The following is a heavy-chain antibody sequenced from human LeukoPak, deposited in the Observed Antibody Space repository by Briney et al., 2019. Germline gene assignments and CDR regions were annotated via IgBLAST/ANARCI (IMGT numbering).Heavy chain of an antibody. CDR2: INPNSGGT. J-gene: IGHJ6*02. CDR1: GYTFTGYY. Sequence: ASVKVSCKASGYTFTGYYMHWVRQAPGQGLEWMGWINPNSGGTNYAQKFQGWVTMTRDTSISTAYMELSRLRSDDTAVYYCARGMVLRFLEWSSGMDVWGQGTTVTVSS. D-gene: IGHD3-3*01. V-gene: IGHV1-2*04. CDR3: ARGMVLRFLEWSSGMDV.